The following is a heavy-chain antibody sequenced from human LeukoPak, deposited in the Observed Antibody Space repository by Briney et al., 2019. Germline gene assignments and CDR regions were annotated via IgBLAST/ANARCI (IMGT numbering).Heavy chain of an antibody. CDR2: INPNSGGT. D-gene: IGHD6-13*01. V-gene: IGHV1-2*02. J-gene: IGHJ4*02. CDR3: ARTIRTYSGSRSLDY. Sequence: ASVKVSCKASGYTFTGYYMHWVRQAPGQGLEWMGWINPNSGGTNYAQKFQGRVTMTRDTSISTAYMELSRLRSDDTAVYYCARTIRTYSGSRSLDYWGQGTLVTVSS. CDR1: GYTFTGYY.